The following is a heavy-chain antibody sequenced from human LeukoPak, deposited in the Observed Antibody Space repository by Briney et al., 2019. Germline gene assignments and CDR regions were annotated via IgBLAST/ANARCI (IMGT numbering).Heavy chain of an antibody. CDR2: IYYSGST. Sequence: SETLSLTCTVSGGSISSYYWTWIRQPPGKGLEWIGYIYYSGSTNYNPSLKSRVTISVDTSKNQFSLKQSSVTAADTAVYYCARQESGWDYWGQGTLVTVSS. CDR3: ARQESGWDY. CDR1: GGSISSYY. D-gene: IGHD6-19*01. J-gene: IGHJ4*02. V-gene: IGHV4-59*08.